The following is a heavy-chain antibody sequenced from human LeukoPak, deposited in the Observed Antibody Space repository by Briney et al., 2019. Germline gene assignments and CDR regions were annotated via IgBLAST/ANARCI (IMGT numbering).Heavy chain of an antibody. J-gene: IGHJ4*02. CDR3: ARDYGDFFDY. D-gene: IGHD4-17*01. Sequence: SETLSLTCTVTGGSISSYYWGLIRQPPGNGLEWIGYIYYSGSTNYNPSLKSRVTISVDTSKNQFSLKLSSVTAADTAVYYCARDYGDFFDYWGQGTLVTVSS. CDR2: IYYSGST. V-gene: IGHV4-59*01. CDR1: GGSISSYY.